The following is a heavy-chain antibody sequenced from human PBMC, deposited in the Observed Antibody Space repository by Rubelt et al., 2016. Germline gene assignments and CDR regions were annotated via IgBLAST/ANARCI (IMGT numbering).Heavy chain of an antibody. Sequence: EVQLVESGGGLVKPGGSLRLSCAASGFTFSRYDMHWVRQATGKGLEWVSAIATAGVTYYSGSVKGRFTISREKAKNSWYLQMNSLSAEDTAVYYCAKTRGVTTVTTSYAFDIWGQGTMVTVSS. CDR2: IATAGVT. CDR3: AKTRGVTTVTTSYAFDI. CDR1: GFTFSRYD. V-gene: IGHV3-13*01. J-gene: IGHJ3*02. D-gene: IGHD4-17*01.